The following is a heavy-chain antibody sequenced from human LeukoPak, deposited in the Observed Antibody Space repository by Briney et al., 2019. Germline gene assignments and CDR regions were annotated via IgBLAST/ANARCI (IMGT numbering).Heavy chain of an antibody. CDR3: ARDSYDSSTPYYFDY. V-gene: IGHV3-48*03. CDR1: GFTFSTYE. Sequence: PGGSLRLSCAASGFTFSTYEMNWVRQAPGKGLEWVSYISSSGSTIYYADSVKGRFTISRDNAKNSLYLQMNSLRAEDTAVYYCARDSYDSSTPYYFDYWGQGTLVTVSS. J-gene: IGHJ4*02. CDR2: ISSSGSTI. D-gene: IGHD3-22*01.